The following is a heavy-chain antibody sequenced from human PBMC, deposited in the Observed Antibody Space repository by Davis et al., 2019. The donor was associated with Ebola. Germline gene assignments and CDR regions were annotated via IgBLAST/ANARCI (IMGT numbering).Heavy chain of an antibody. V-gene: IGHV1-69*13. Sequence: SVKVSCKASGGTFSSYAFSWVRQAPGQGLEWMGGIIPIFGTANYAQKFQGRVTITADESTSTAYMKLSSLRSEDTAVYYCASSDTAMDPYYYYGMDVWGKGTTVTVSS. CDR1: GGTFSSYA. D-gene: IGHD5-18*01. CDR3: ASSDTAMDPYYYYGMDV. J-gene: IGHJ6*04. CDR2: IIPIFGTA.